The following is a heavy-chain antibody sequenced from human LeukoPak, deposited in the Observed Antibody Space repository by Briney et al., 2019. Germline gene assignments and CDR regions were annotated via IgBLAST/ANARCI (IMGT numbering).Heavy chain of an antibody. Sequence: GGSLRLSCAASGFTFSSYWMHWVRQAPGKGLVCVSRINSDGSSTSYADSVKGRFTISRDNAKNTLYLQMNSLRAEDTAVYYCARDRYDYVWGSYRYDAFDIWGQGTMVTVSS. CDR3: ARDRYDYVWGSYRYDAFDI. J-gene: IGHJ3*02. V-gene: IGHV3-74*01. CDR1: GFTFSSYW. CDR2: INSDGSST. D-gene: IGHD3-16*02.